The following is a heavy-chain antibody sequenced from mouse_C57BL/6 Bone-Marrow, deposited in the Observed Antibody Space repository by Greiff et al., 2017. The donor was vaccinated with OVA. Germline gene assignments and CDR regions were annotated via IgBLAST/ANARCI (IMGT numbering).Heavy chain of an antibody. CDR1: GFTFSDYG. V-gene: IGHV5-17*01. D-gene: IGHD2-3*01. CDR2: ISSGSSTI. J-gene: IGHJ4*01. Sequence: EVKLQESGGGLVKPGGSLKLSCAASGFTFSDYGMHWVRQAPEKGLEWVAYISSGSSTIYYADTVKGRFTISRDNAKNTLFLQMTSLRSEDTAMYYCARGVYDYYAMDYWGQGTSVTVSS. CDR3: ARGVYDYYAMDY.